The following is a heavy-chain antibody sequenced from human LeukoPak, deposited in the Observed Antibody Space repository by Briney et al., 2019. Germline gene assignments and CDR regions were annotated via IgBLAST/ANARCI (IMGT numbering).Heavy chain of an antibody. V-gene: IGHV4-61*05. D-gene: IGHD3-10*01. Sequence: SETLSLTCTVSGGSISSSSYYWGWIRQPPGKGLEWIGYIYYSGSTNYNPSLKSRVTISVDTSKNQFSLKLSSVTAADTAVYYCASTMVRGVYFDYWGQGTLVTVSS. CDR3: ASTMVRGVYFDY. CDR1: GGSISSSSYY. J-gene: IGHJ4*02. CDR2: IYYSGST.